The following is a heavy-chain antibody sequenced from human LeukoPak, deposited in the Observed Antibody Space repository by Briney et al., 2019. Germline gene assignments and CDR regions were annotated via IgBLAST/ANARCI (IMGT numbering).Heavy chain of an antibody. D-gene: IGHD3-10*01. J-gene: IGHJ3*02. V-gene: IGHV4-38-2*02. CDR2: IYHSGST. CDR1: GFTFDDYG. Sequence: PGGSLRLSCAASGFTFDDYGMSWVRRAPGKGLEWIGSIYHSGSTYYNPSLKSRVTISVDTSKNQFSLKLSSVTAADTAVYYCARDYGSGSPLGSDAFDIWGQGTMVTVSS. CDR3: ARDYGSGSPLGSDAFDI.